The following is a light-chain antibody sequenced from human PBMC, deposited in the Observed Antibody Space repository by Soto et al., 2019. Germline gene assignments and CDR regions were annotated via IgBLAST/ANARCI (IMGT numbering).Light chain of an antibody. V-gene: IGKV1-39*01. CDR1: QSISIY. Sequence: IQMTQSPSSLSSSVGDRVTITCRASQSISIYLNWYHQKPGKAPKVLIYATSSWHSGVPSRFSGSGSETECTLTISSLKTEDCATYVCQQTYSTTLTFGGGTKVDIK. CDR3: QQTYSTTLT. CDR2: ATS. J-gene: IGKJ4*01.